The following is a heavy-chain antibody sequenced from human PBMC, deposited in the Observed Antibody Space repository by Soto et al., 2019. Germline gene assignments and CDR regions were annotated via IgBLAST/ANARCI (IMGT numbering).Heavy chain of an antibody. Sequence: QVQLVQSGAEVKQPGASVKISCKASGYTFTNYNIHWVRQAPGQGLEWMGFIDPSGGSSSYAQQFQGRLIMARDTSTTTVYMDLTSLTFDDTAVYYCARATSDNGGYWRSAPWGQGPLVTVSS. J-gene: IGHJ5*02. V-gene: IGHV1-46*01. CDR3: ARATSDNGGYWRSAP. CDR2: IDPSGGSS. D-gene: IGHD3-22*01. CDR1: GYTFTNYN.